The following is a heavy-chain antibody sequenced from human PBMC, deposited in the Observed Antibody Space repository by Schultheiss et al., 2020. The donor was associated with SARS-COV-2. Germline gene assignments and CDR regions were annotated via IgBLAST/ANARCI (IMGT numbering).Heavy chain of an antibody. CDR3: ARGRSIAVAGTRHWYFDL. J-gene: IGHJ2*01. Sequence: GGSLRLSCAASGFTFSRYAMSWVRQAPGKGLEWVSGISGSGGSTHYADSVKGRFTISRDNAKNSLYLQMNSLRAEDTAVYYCARGRSIAVAGTRHWYFDLWGRGTLVTVSS. D-gene: IGHD6-19*01. V-gene: IGHV3-23*01. CDR1: GFTFSRYA. CDR2: ISGSGGST.